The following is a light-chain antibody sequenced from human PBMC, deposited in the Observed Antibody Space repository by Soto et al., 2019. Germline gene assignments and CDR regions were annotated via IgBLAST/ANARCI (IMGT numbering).Light chain of an antibody. Sequence: EIVLTQSPGTLSLSPGERATIFCRASQSVSDRYLAWYQRKPGQAPRLLIYAASSRATGIPDRFSGSGAGTDFTLTISRLEPEDFAMYYCQQYGSSPPTFGQGTKVDIK. V-gene: IGKV3-20*01. CDR2: AAS. CDR1: QSVSDRY. J-gene: IGKJ1*01. CDR3: QQYGSSPPT.